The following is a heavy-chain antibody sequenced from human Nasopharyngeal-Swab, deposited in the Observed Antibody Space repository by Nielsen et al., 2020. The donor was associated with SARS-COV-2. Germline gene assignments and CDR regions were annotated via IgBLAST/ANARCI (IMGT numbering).Heavy chain of an antibody. J-gene: IGHJ4*02. CDR2: IYHSGST. CDR1: GYSISSGYY. CDR3: ARALKWLVLDY. Sequence: SETLSLTCTVSGYSISSGYYWGWIRQPPGKGLEWIGSIYHSGSTYYNPSLKSRVTISVDTSKNQFSLKLSSVTAADTAVYYCARALKWLVLDYWVQGSLVTVSS. V-gene: IGHV4-38-2*02. D-gene: IGHD6-19*01.